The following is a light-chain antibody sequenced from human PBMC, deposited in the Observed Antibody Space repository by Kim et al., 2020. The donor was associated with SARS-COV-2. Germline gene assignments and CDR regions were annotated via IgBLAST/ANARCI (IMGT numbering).Light chain of an antibody. CDR2: GKN. V-gene: IGLV3-19*02. Sequence: SSELTQDPAVSVALGQTVRITCQGDSLKTYYATWYQQKPGQAPVRVIFGKNNRPSGIPHRFSGSNSGNTASLTITGAQAEDEADYYCDSWDSSGNHYVVFGGGTQLTVL. CDR3: DSWDSSGNHYVV. CDR1: SLKTYY. J-gene: IGLJ2*01.